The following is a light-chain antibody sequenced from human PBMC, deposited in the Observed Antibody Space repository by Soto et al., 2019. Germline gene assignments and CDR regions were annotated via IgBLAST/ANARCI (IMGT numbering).Light chain of an antibody. V-gene: IGLV1-44*01. CDR2: SNN. J-gene: IGLJ3*02. CDR3: AAWDDSLNGWV. Sequence: QSLLTQPPSASGTPGQRVTISCSGSSSNIGSNTVNWYQQLPGTAPKLLIYSNNQRPSGVPDRFSGSKSGTSASLAISGLQSGDEGVYYCAAWDDSLNGWVFGGGTQLTV. CDR1: SSNIGSNT.